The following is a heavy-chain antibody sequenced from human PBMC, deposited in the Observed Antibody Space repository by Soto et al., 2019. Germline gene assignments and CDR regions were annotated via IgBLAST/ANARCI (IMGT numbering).Heavy chain of an antibody. Sequence: GASVKVSCKASGYIFINYGITWVRQAPGQGLEWMGWIRGYNGNTKYADKLQGRVTMTTDTSTTTAYMELRSLRSDDTAVYYCARDEVPAANWLDRWGQGTLVTVSS. J-gene: IGHJ5*02. CDR3: ARDEVPAANWLDR. CDR1: GYIFINYG. CDR2: IRGYNGNT. D-gene: IGHD2-2*01. V-gene: IGHV1-18*01.